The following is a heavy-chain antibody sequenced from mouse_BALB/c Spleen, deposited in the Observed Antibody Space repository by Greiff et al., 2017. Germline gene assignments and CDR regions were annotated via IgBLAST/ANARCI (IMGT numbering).Heavy chain of an antibody. Sequence: VQLQQSGAELVKPGASVKLSCTASGFNIKDTYMHWVKQRPEQGLEWIGRIDPANGNTKYDPKFQGKATIKADTSSTTAYLQLSSLTSEDTAVYYCAKDGLRHYFDYWGQGTTLTVSS. CDR1: GFNIKDTY. V-gene: IGHV14-3*02. CDR3: AKDGLRHYFDY. CDR2: IDPANGNT. J-gene: IGHJ2*01. D-gene: IGHD3-1*01.